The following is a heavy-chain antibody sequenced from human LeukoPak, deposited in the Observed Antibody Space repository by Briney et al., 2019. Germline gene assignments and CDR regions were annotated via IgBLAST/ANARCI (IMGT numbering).Heavy chain of an antibody. J-gene: IGHJ5*02. CDR3: ARAPPPSYRPHNWFDP. D-gene: IGHD5-18*01. V-gene: IGHV4-34*01. CDR1: GGSFSGYY. CDR2: INHSGST. Sequence: KPSETLSLTCAVYGGSFSGYYWSWIRQPPGKGLEWIGEINHSGSTNYNPSLKSRVTISVDTSKNQFSLKLSSVTAADTAVYYCARAPPPSYRPHNWFDPWGQGTLVTVSS.